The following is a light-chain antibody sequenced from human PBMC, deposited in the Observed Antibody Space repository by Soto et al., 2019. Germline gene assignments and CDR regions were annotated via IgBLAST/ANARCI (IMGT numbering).Light chain of an antibody. Sequence: IQMTQSPSSLSASVGDRVTITCRASQSISSYLNWYQQKPGEAPKLLIYDASALPRGVPSRFSGSGSGTKFTLTIASLQPDDFATYYCQQYATFWGTFGPGTKVDIK. J-gene: IGKJ1*01. CDR1: QSISSY. CDR3: QQYATFWGT. CDR2: DAS. V-gene: IGKV1-39*01.